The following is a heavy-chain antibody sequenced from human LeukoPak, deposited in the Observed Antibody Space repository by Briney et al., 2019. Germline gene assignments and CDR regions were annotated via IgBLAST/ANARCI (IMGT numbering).Heavy chain of an antibody. CDR1: GGSISSYY. CDR2: IYTSGNT. J-gene: IGHJ4*02. D-gene: IGHD3-22*01. CDR3: ARDYYDGSRQSFDY. V-gene: IGHV4-4*07. Sequence: SETLSLTCTVSGGSISSYYWSWIRQPAGKGLEWIGRIYTSGNTSYNPSLKSRVTISVDKSKNQFSLKLSSVTAADTAVYYCARDYYDGSRQSFDYWGQGTLVTVSS.